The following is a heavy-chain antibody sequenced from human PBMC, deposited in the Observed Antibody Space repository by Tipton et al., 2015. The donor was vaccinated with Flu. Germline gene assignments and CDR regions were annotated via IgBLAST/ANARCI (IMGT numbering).Heavy chain of an antibody. Sequence: LRLSCTVSGYSISSGYYWGWIRQPPGKGLEWIGSIYHSGSTYYNPSLKSRVTISVDTSKNQFSLKLSSVTAADTAVYYCARDRDYYDFWSGYYREHWFDPWGQGTLVTVSS. CDR1: GYSISSGYY. CDR3: ARDRDYYDFWSGYYREHWFDP. CDR2: IYHSGST. D-gene: IGHD3-3*01. V-gene: IGHV4-38-2*02. J-gene: IGHJ5*02.